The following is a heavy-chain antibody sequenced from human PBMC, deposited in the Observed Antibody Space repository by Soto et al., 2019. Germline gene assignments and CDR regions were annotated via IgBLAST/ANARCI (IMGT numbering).Heavy chain of an antibody. CDR1: GGSVTISNW. CDR3: ARGGYYFYMDV. V-gene: IGHV4-4*02. Sequence: QVQLQESGPGLVKPSGTLSLTCAVSGGSVTISNWWSWVRQTPGKGLEWIGQINHSGSTNYNPSLPSRVTISVDKSKNQFSLEMKSVTAADTAVYYCARGGYYFYMDVWGKGTTVTVSS. J-gene: IGHJ6*03. CDR2: INHSGST. D-gene: IGHD1-26*01.